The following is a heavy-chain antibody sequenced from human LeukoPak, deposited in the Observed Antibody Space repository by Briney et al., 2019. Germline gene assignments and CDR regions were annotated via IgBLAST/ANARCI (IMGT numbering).Heavy chain of an antibody. CDR2: IYYSGST. D-gene: IGHD1-7*01. V-gene: IGHV4-59*12. CDR1: GGSISSYY. J-gene: IGHJ5*02. CDR3: ARDRGNWNYGGWFDP. Sequence: SETLSLTCTVSGGSISSYYWSWIRQPPGKGLEWIGYIYYSGSTYYNPSLKSRVTISVDRSKNQFSLKLSSVTAADTAVYYCARDRGNWNYGGWFDPWGQGTLVTVSS.